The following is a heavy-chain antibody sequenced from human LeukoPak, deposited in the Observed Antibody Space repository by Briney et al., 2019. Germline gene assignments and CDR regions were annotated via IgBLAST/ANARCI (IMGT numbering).Heavy chain of an antibody. V-gene: IGHV4-34*01. J-gene: IGHJ5*02. CDR3: AGGRKASYPYSYGYINWFDP. CDR2: INHSGST. CDR1: GGSFSGYY. D-gene: IGHD5-18*01. Sequence: SVTLSLLCAVYGGSFSGYYWRCIRQPPGKALEWIGEINHSGSTNYNPSLKSRVTIAVDTSKNQFSLKLSSVTAADTAVYYCAGGRKASYPYSYGYINWFDPWGQGTLVTVSS.